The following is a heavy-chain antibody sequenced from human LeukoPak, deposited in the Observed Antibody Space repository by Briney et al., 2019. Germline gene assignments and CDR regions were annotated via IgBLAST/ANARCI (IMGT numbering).Heavy chain of an antibody. V-gene: IGHV3-30*02. D-gene: IGHD3-16*01. J-gene: IGHJ5*02. CDR2: IRYDGSNK. CDR3: AKSRGDYVFDWCDP. CDR1: GFTFSSYG. Sequence: GGSLRLSCAASGFTFSSYGMHWVRQAPGKGLEWVAFIRYDGSNKYYADSVKGRFTISRDNSKNTVYLQMNSLRADDTALYYCAKSRGDYVFDWCDPWGQGTLVTVSS.